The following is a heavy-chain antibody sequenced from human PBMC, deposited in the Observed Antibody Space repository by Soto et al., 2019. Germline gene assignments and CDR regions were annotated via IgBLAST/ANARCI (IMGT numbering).Heavy chain of an antibody. D-gene: IGHD1-26*01. J-gene: IGHJ6*02. CDR3: ARDGREAYGMDV. V-gene: IGHV4-59*11. Sequence: KSSETLSLTCTVSGGSISSHYWSWVRQAPGKGLEWIGHIYYRGSTSYNPSLRSRSTISVDTSNNQFSLNLNSVTTADTAVYYCARDGREAYGMDVWGQGTKVTVSS. CDR2: IYYRGST. CDR1: GGSISSHY.